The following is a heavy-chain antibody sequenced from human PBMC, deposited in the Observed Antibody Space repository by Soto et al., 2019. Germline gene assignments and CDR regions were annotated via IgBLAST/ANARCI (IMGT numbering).Heavy chain of an antibody. CDR2: INSDGNST. J-gene: IGHJ4*02. CDR3: ARGSNHFDY. CDR1: GFTFSPFW. D-gene: IGHD4-4*01. Sequence: EVQLVESGGGLVQPGGSLRLSCAASGFTFSPFWMHWVRQVPGKGPVWVSRINSDGNSTSYGDSVKGRFTISRDNAKNTLYLTMNSLRAEDTAVYYCARGSNHFDYWGQGTLVTVSS. V-gene: IGHV3-74*01.